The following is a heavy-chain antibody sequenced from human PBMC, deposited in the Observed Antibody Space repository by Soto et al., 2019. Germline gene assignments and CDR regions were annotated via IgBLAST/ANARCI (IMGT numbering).Heavy chain of an antibody. V-gene: IGHV3-15*01. CDR3: AKDSIAAAGGLFDY. CDR1: GFTFSNAW. J-gene: IGHJ4*02. CDR2: IKSKTDGGTT. Sequence: GGSLRLSCAASGFTFSNAWMSWVRQAPGKGLEWVGRIKSKTDGGTTDYAAPVKGRFTISRDNSKNTLYLQMNSLRAEDTAVYYCAKDSIAAAGGLFDYWGQGTLVTVSS. D-gene: IGHD6-13*01.